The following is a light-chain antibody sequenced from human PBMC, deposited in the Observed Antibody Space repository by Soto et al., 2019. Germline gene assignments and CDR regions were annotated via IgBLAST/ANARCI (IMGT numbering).Light chain of an antibody. CDR3: TSPTPGSLYV. CDR1: SSDVGGYNY. J-gene: IGLJ1*01. V-gene: IGLV2-14*01. Sequence: QSALTQPASVSGSPGQSITISCTVTSSDVGGYNYVSWYQQYPGRVPKLLIYKVSNRPSGISNRFSGSKSGNTASLTISGLQAEDEAEYFCTSPTPGSLYVFGSGTKLTVL. CDR2: KVS.